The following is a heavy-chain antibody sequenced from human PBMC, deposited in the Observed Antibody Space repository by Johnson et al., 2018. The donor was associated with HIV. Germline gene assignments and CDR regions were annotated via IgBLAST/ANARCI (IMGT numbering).Heavy chain of an antibody. J-gene: IGHJ3*02. CDR3: ARDKANWGPSRDVGAFDI. V-gene: IGHV3-30*04. D-gene: IGHD7-27*01. CDR2: ISYDGSNK. CDR1: GFTFSSYA. Sequence: QVHLVESGGGVVQPGRSLRLSCAASGFTFSSYAMHWVCQAPGKGLEWVAVISYDGSNKYYADSVKGRFTISRDNSKNTLYLQMNSLRAEDTAVYYCARDKANWGPSRDVGAFDIWGQGTMVTVSS.